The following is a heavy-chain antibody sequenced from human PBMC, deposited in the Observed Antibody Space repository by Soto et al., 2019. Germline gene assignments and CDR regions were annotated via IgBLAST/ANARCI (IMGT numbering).Heavy chain of an antibody. CDR1: GYSFTSYW. CDR3: ARQQGYAVATIEAFDI. CDR2: IYPGDSDT. J-gene: IGHJ3*02. D-gene: IGHD5-12*01. Sequence: GESLKISCKGSGYSFTSYWIGWVRQMPGKGLEWMGIIYPGDSDTRYSPSFQGQVTISADKSISTAYLQWSSLKASDTAMYYCARQQGYAVATIEAFDIWGQGTMVTVSS. V-gene: IGHV5-51*01.